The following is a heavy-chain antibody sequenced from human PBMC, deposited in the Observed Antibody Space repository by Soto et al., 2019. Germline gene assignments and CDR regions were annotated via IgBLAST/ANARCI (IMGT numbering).Heavy chain of an antibody. D-gene: IGHD3-3*01. V-gene: IGHV1-24*01. J-gene: IGHJ5*02. Sequence: GASVKVSCKVSGYTLTELSIHWVRQAPGKGLEWMGGFDPEDGETIYAQKFQGRVTMTEDTSTDTAYMELSSLRSEDTAVYYCATGVIFGVVVRWFDPWGQGTLVTVSS. CDR2: FDPEDGET. CDR1: GYTLTELS. CDR3: ATGVIFGVVVRWFDP.